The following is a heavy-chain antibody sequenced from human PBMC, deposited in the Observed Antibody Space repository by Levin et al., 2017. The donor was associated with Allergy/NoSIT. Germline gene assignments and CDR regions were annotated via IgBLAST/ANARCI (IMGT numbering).Heavy chain of an antibody. V-gene: IGHV4-39*01. CDR2: INYSGDT. CDR1: GGSISSSSYY. J-gene: IGHJ4*02. CDR3: ARLSRYCSDTRCYYFFDY. D-gene: IGHD2-2*01. Sequence: SETLSLTCTVSGGSISSSSYYWGWIRQPPGKGLEWIGSINYSGDTYYNTSFKSRVTISVDTSKNQFSLKLYFVTAADTAVYYCARLSRYCSDTRCYYFFDYWGQETLVTVSS.